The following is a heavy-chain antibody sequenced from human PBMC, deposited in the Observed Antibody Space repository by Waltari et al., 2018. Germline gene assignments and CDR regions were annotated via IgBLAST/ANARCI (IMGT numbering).Heavy chain of an antibody. D-gene: IGHD2-15*01. CDR3: ASRVVVAATPYYYGMDV. CDR2: IYHSGST. V-gene: IGHV4-38-2*01. J-gene: IGHJ6*02. CDR1: GYSISSGYY. Sequence: QVQLQESGPGLVKPSETLSLTCAVSGYSISSGYYWGWIRQPPGKGLEWIGSIYHSGSTYYNPSLRSRVTISVDTSKNQFSLKLSSVTAADTAVYYCASRVVVAATPYYYGMDVWGQGTTVTVSS.